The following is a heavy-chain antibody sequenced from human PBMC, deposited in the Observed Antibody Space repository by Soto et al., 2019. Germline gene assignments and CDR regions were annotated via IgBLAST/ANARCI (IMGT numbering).Heavy chain of an antibody. CDR3: ARDDYGDYYYGMDV. CDR2: ISSSSSTI. J-gene: IGHJ6*02. V-gene: IGHV3-48*02. D-gene: IGHD4-17*01. Sequence: GGSLRLSCAASGFTFSSYSMNWVRQAPGKGLEWVSYISSSSSTIYYADSVKGRFTISRDNAKNSLYLQMKSLRDEDTAVYYCARDDYGDYYYGMDVWGQGTTVTVSS. CDR1: GFTFSSYS.